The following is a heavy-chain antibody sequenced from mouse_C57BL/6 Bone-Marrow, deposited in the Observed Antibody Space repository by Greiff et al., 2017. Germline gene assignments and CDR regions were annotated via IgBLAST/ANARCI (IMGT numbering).Heavy chain of an antibody. J-gene: IGHJ1*03. Sequence: VQLQQSGPGLVQPSQSLSITCTVSGFSLTSYGVHWVRQSPGKGLEWLGVIWRGGSTDYNAAFMSRLSITKDNSKSQVFFKMNSLQADDAAIYYCGKTGYGNYDWYFDVWGTGTTVTVSS. CDR1: GFSLTSYG. D-gene: IGHD2-1*01. CDR2: IWRGGST. CDR3: GKTGYGNYDWYFDV. V-gene: IGHV2-5*01.